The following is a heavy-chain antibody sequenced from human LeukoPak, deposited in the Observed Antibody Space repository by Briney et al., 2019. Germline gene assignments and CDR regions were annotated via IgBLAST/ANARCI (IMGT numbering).Heavy chain of an antibody. D-gene: IGHD5-18*01. CDR3: AKDQGGHSYGYDFDY. CDR1: GFTFSSYA. Sequence: GGSLRLSCAASGFTFSSYAMSWVRQAPGKGLEWVSAISGSGGSTYYADSVKGRFTISRDNSKNTLYLQMNSLRAEDTAVYYCAKDQGGHSYGYDFDYWGQGTLVTVSS. CDR2: ISGSGGST. V-gene: IGHV3-23*01. J-gene: IGHJ4*02.